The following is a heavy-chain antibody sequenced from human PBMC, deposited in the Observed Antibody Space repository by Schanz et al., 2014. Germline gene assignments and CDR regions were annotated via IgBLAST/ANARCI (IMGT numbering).Heavy chain of an antibody. J-gene: IGHJ4*02. CDR1: GYMFDTYG. CDR2: ISTYNGHT. Sequence: QVRLVQSGAEAREPGVSVKVSCKATGYMFDTYGFAWVRQAPGQGLEWMGWISTYNGHTRYGQKFQDRLSLTTDTDTATAHVELRSLRTDDTAVYYCARAPTRMNMFRGVTYFFDYWGQGTLVTVSS. D-gene: IGHD3-10*01. V-gene: IGHV1-18*04. CDR3: ARAPTRMNMFRGVTYFFDY.